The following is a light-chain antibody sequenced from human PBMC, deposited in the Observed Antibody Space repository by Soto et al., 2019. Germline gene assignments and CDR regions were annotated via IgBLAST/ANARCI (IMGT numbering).Light chain of an antibody. J-gene: IGLJ3*02. Sequence: QSVLTQPPSASGTPGQSVTISCSVSSSNIGSNTVNWYQQLPGTAPKLLIYSNKQRPSGVPDRFSGSKSGTSASLAISGLQSEDEADYYCAAWDDSLNGWVFGGGTKVTVL. V-gene: IGLV1-44*01. CDR1: SSNIGSNT. CDR2: SNK. CDR3: AAWDDSLNGWV.